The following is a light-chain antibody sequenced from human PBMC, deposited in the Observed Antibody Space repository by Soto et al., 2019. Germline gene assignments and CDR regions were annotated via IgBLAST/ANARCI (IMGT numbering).Light chain of an antibody. Sequence: QLVLAQSPSASASLGASVKLTCTLSSGHSTYAIAWHQQQPEKGPRYLMKLNSDGSHTKGDGIPERFSGSSSGAERYLSISSLQSEDEADYYSQSWDTGIHRVFGGGTKLTVL. J-gene: IGLJ2*01. CDR2: LNSDGSH. CDR3: QSWDTGIHRV. CDR1: SGHSTYA. V-gene: IGLV4-69*01.